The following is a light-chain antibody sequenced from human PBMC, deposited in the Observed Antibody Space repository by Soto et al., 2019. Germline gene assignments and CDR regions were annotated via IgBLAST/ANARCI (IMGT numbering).Light chain of an antibody. Sequence: ELVMTQSPATLSVSPGERATLSCRASQSVSSKLAWYQQKPGQAPRLLIYGASTRATGLPARFSGSGSGTEFTLTISSLQSEDFAVYYCQQYNYWPPTFGQGTKVDIK. CDR1: QSVSSK. CDR3: QQYNYWPPT. J-gene: IGKJ1*01. V-gene: IGKV3-15*01. CDR2: GAS.